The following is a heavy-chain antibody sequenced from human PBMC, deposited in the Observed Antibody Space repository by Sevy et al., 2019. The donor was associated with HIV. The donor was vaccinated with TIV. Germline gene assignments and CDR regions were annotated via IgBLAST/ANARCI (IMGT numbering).Heavy chain of an antibody. D-gene: IGHD5-12*01. CDR3: ARGPRDSGYDFLFGY. CDR2: ISYDGSNK. CDR1: GFTFSSYA. J-gene: IGHJ4*02. V-gene: IGHV3-30*01. Sequence: GGCLRLSCAASGFTFSSYAMHWVRQAPGKGLEWVAVISYDGSNKYYADSVKGRFTISRDNSKNTLYLQMNSLRAEDTAVYYCARGPRDSGYDFLFGYWGQGTLVTVSS.